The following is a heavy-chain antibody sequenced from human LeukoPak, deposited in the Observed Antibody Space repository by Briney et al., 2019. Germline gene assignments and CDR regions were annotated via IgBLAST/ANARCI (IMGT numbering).Heavy chain of an antibody. CDR3: ARECRQSNSNDGHGFDP. V-gene: IGHV1-2*02. CDR2: INPNIGGT. J-gene: IGHJ5*02. CDR1: GYTFTGYY. Sequence: DSLKVSCKASGYTFTGYYMHWVRQAPGQALEWMGWINPNIGGTNYAQKFPGRVTMTRDTSISTAYMELSRLRSDDTAVYFCARECRQSNSNDGHGFDPWGQGTLVTVSS. D-gene: IGHD1-20*01.